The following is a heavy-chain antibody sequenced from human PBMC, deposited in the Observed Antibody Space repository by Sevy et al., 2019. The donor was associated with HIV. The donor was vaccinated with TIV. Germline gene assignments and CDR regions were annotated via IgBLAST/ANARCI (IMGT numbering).Heavy chain of an antibody. CDR3: ARDLGSGWTTVDYYGMDV. D-gene: IGHD6-19*01. CDR2: INPNSGGT. J-gene: IGHJ6*02. Sequence: ASVKVSCKAPGYTFTGYYMHWVRQAPGQGLEWMGWINPNSGGTNYAQKFQGRVTMTRDTSISTAYMELSRLRSDDTAVYYCARDLGSGWTTVDYYGMDVWGQGTTVTVSS. V-gene: IGHV1-2*02. CDR1: GYTFTGYY.